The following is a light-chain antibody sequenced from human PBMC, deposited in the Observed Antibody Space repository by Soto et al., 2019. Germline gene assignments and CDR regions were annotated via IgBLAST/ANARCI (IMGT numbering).Light chain of an antibody. CDR2: GAS. V-gene: IGKV1-6*01. J-gene: IGKJ2*01. CDR3: LQDYNYPFT. CDR1: QDIRKG. Sequence: AIQMTQSPSSLSASVGARVTITCRASQDIRKGLAWNQQKPGKAPQILIYGASTLQTGVATRFRGSGSATDYTLTISSLQPEDSAAYYCLQDYNYPFTFGQGTKLDIK.